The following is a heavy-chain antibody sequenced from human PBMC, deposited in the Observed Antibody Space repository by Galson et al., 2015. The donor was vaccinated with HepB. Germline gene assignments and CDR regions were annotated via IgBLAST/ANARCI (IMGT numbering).Heavy chain of an antibody. CDR1: GFRFSTYG. D-gene: IGHD6-19*01. V-gene: IGHV3-23*01. CDR3: AKDPYLYSALAGTMAGFDY. J-gene: IGHJ4*02. CDR2: ISGSGANI. Sequence: SLRLSCAASGFRFSTYGMSWVRQAPGKGLEWVSAISGSGANIYYADSVKGRFTISRDNSKNTLYLQMNSLRAEDTALYYCAKDPYLYSALAGTMAGFDYWGQGTLVTVSS.